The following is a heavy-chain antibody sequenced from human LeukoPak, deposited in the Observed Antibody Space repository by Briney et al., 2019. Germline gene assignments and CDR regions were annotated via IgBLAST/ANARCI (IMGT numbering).Heavy chain of an antibody. CDR2: FDPEDGDT. V-gene: IGHV1-24*01. J-gene: IGHJ4*02. Sequence: ASVKVSCKVSGYTLTELSMHWVRQAPGKGLEWMGGFDPEDGDTIYAQKFQGRVTMTEDTSTDTAYMELSSLRSEDTAVYYCATWGDGDYYFDYWGQGTLVTVSS. CDR1: GYTLTELS. CDR3: ATWGDGDYYFDY. D-gene: IGHD4-17*01.